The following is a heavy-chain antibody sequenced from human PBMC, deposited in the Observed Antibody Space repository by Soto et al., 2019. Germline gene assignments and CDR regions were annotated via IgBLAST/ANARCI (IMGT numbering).Heavy chain of an antibody. D-gene: IGHD3-10*01. V-gene: IGHV1-69*10. CDR1: GGTFSSYA. CDR2: IIPIIGKT. CDR3: ARAFGELLYYYYGMDV. J-gene: IGHJ6*02. Sequence: ASVKVSCKASGGTFSSYAISWVRQAPGQGLEWMGGIIPIIGKTNYSQNFQGRVTITRDTSTSTAYMELSSLRSEDAAVYYCARAFGELLYYYYGMDVWGQGTTVTVSS.